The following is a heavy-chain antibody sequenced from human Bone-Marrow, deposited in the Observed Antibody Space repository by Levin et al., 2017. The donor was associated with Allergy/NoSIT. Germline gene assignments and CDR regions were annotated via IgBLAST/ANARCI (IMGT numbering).Heavy chain of an antibody. D-gene: IGHD2-2*01. CDR2: IKQDGSDK. V-gene: IGHV3-7*01. CDR1: GFTFNNYW. J-gene: IGHJ4*02. Sequence: PGGSLRLSCAASGFTFNNYWMSWVRQAPGKGLEWVANIKQDGSDKYYVNSVKGRFTIYRDNADNSLYLQMNSLRAEDTAVYYCARITKGSSTSWYVFDSWGQGTLVTVSS. CDR3: ARITKGSSTSWYVFDS.